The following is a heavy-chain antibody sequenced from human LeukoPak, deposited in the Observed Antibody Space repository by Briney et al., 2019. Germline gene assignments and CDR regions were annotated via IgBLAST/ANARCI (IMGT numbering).Heavy chain of an antibody. CDR2: INPNSGGT. CDR1: GYTFTGYY. CDR3: ARAKIVGATDLDY. V-gene: IGHV1-2*06. D-gene: IGHD1-26*01. J-gene: IGHJ4*02. Sequence: ASVKVSCKASGYTFTGYYMHWVRQAPGRGLEWMGRINPNSGGTNYAQKFQGRVTMTRDTSISTAYMELSRLRSDDTAVYYCARAKIVGATDLDYWGQGTLVTVSS.